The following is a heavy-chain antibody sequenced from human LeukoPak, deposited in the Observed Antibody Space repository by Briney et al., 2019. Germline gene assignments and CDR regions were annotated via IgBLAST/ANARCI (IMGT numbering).Heavy chain of an antibody. CDR1: VGTFTSYA. D-gene: IGHD2-8*01. CDR2: IIPIFGTA. J-gene: IGHJ4*02. CDR3: ARHLRPYEYYFDY. Sequence: SVKVSCKASVGTFTSYAISWVRQAPGQGLEWMGRIIPIFGTANYAQKFQGRVTITTDESTSTAYMELSSLRSEDTAVYYCARHLRPYEYYFDYWGQGTLVTVSS. V-gene: IGHV1-69*05.